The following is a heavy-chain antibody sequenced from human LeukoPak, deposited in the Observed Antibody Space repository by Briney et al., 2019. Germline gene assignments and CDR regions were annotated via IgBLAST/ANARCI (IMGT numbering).Heavy chain of an antibody. Sequence: ASVKVSCKASGYTFTSYDINWVRQASGQGLEWMGWMNPNSGNTGYAQKFQGRVTMTRNTSISTAYMELSSLRSEDTAVYYCASLIAVAGTRDYWGQGTLVTVSS. CDR3: ASLIAVAGTRDY. D-gene: IGHD6-19*01. J-gene: IGHJ4*02. CDR2: MNPNSGNT. CDR1: GYTFTSYD. V-gene: IGHV1-8*01.